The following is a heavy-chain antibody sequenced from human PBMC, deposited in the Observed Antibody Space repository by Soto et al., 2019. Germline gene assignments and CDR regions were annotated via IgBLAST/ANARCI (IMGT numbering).Heavy chain of an antibody. Sequence: QVQLQESGPGLVKPSGTLSLTCALSGASIITDNWWSWVRQPPGKEMGWIGEIYHSGNTNFNPSVKSRVTISVDTSKYQFSLTVSSVTAADTAIYYCARASASSKLRGVVINWGQGTLVTVSS. D-gene: IGHD3-10*01. V-gene: IGHV4-4*02. CDR2: IYHSGNT. J-gene: IGHJ4*02. CDR3: ARASASSKLRGVVIN. CDR1: GASIITDNW.